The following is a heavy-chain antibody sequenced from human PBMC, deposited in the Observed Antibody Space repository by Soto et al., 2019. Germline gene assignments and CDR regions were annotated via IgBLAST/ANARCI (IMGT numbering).Heavy chain of an antibody. V-gene: IGHV3-49*04. J-gene: IGHJ4*02. CDR1: GFTVGDYA. Sequence: PGGSLRLSCTASGFTVGDYAMSWVRQAPGKGLEWVGFIRSKAYGGTTEYAASVKGRFTISRDDSKSIAYLQMNSLKTEDTAVYYCTRRYGGYSDYWGQGTLVTVSS. CDR3: TRRYGGYSDY. D-gene: IGHD1-26*01. CDR2: IRSKAYGGTT.